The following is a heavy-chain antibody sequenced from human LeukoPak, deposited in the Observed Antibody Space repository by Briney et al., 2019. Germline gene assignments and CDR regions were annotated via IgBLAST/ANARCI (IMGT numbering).Heavy chain of an antibody. Sequence: GGSLRPSCAASGFTFSSYWMSWVRQAPGKGLEWVANIKQDGSEKYYVDSVRGRFTISRDNAKNSLYLQMNSLRAEDTAVYFCAEAVLYYGSGSLLDRGKETLVTVSS. J-gene: IGHJ4*02. D-gene: IGHD3-10*01. CDR2: IKQDGSEK. CDR1: GFTFSSYW. CDR3: AEAVLYYGSGSLLD. V-gene: IGHV3-7*01.